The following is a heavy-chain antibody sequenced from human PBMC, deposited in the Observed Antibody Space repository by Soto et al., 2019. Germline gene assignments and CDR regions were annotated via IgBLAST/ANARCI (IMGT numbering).Heavy chain of an antibody. J-gene: IGHJ4*02. CDR1: GFTFTRYS. CDR2: ISSTTNYI. CDR3: ARESEDLTSNFDY. V-gene: IGHV3-21*06. Sequence: GGSLRLSCAASGFTFTRYSMNWVRQAPGKGLEWVSSISSTTNYIYYGDSMKGQFTISRDNAKNSLYLEMNSLRAEDTAVYYCARESEDLTSNFDYWGQGTLVTVSS.